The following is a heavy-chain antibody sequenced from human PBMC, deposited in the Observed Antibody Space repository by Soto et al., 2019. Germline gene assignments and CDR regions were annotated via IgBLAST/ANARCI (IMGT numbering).Heavy chain of an antibody. CDR1: GFTFSSYS. V-gene: IGHV3-21*01. CDR2: ISSSSSYI. Sequence: GSLRLSCAASGFTFSSYSMNWVRQAPGKGLEWVSSISSSSSYIYYADSVKGRFTISRDNAKNSLYLQMNSLRAEDTAVYYCARDSCSSTSCLIDFWGQGTLVTVSS. CDR3: ARDSCSSTSCLIDF. D-gene: IGHD2-2*01. J-gene: IGHJ4*02.